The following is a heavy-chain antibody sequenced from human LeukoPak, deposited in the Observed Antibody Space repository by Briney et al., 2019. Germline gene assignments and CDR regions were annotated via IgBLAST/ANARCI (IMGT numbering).Heavy chain of an antibody. CDR1: VYGVTIYG. CDR2: ISAYNGDT. D-gene: IGHD3-10*01. J-gene: IGHJ6*03. Sequence: ASVKVSFKASVYGVTIYGISWVRRGPGQGLEWMGWISAYNGDTNYSHKLQGRGTMTTDTSTSTAYMQLRSLGSDDTAVDYCGRRQAGSGLYYMAVWGKPTTLTV. V-gene: IGHV1-18*01. CDR3: GRRQAGSGLYYMAV.